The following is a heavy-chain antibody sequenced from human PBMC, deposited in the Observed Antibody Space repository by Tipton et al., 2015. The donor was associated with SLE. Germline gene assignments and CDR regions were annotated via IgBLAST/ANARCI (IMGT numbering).Heavy chain of an antibody. Sequence: SLRLSCAASGFTFSSYGMHWVRQAPGKGLEWVAFIRYDGSNKYYADSVRGRFTISRDNSNNTLYLQMNSLRGEDSAVYYCAKDLRYFDWFHQFDIWGQGTMVTVSS. CDR3: AKDLRYFDWFHQFDI. D-gene: IGHD3-9*01. J-gene: IGHJ3*02. V-gene: IGHV3-30*02. CDR2: IRYDGSNK. CDR1: GFTFSSYG.